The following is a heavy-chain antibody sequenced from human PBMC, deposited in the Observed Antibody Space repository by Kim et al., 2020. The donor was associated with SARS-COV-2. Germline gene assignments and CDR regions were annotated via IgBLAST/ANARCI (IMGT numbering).Heavy chain of an antibody. D-gene: IGHD6-19*01. V-gene: IGHV1-18*01. Sequence: AQKLQGRVTMTTDTSTSTAYMELRSLRSDDTAVYYCARSRGWSTRGGDDYWGQGTLVTVSS. J-gene: IGHJ4*02. CDR3: ARSRGWSTRGGDDY.